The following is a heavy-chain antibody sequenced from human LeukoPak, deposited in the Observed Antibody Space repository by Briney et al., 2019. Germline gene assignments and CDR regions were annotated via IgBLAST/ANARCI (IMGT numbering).Heavy chain of an antibody. CDR3: AKDLVDI. V-gene: IGHV3-30*18. J-gene: IGHJ3*02. CDR1: GFTFSSYV. CDR2: ISYDGSNK. Sequence: GGSLRLSCEASGFTFSSYVFHWVRQAPGKGLEWVAVISYDGSNKYYADSVKGRFTISRDNSKNTLYLQMNSLRAEDTAVYYCAKDLVDIWGQGTMVTVSS. D-gene: IGHD3-16*01.